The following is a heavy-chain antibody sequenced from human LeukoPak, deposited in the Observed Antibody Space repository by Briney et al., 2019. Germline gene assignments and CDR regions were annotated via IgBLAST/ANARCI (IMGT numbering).Heavy chain of an antibody. J-gene: IGHJ5*02. D-gene: IGHD2-21*02. V-gene: IGHV1-69*01. Sequence: SVKVSCKASGGTFSSYAISWVRQAPGQGLEWMGGIIPIFGTANYAQKFQGRVTITADESTSTAYMELSSLRSEDTAVYYCAREYSERRGYWGNWFDPWGQGTLVTASS. CDR3: AREYSERRGYWGNWFDP. CDR2: IIPIFGTA. CDR1: GGTFSSYA.